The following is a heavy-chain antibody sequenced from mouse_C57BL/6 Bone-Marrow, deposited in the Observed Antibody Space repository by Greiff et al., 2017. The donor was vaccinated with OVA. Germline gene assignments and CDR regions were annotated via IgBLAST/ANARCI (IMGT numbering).Heavy chain of an antibody. Sequence: VQLQQPGAELVRPGTSVKVSCKASGYAFTNYLIEWVKQRPGQGLEWIGVINPGSGGTNYNEKFKGKATLTADKSSSPAYMQLSSLTSEDSAVYFCARRSAGGHGYAMDYWGQGTSVPVSS. J-gene: IGHJ4*01. CDR1: GYAFTNYL. CDR3: ARRSAGGHGYAMDY. V-gene: IGHV1-54*01. CDR2: INPGSGGT. D-gene: IGHD3-1*01.